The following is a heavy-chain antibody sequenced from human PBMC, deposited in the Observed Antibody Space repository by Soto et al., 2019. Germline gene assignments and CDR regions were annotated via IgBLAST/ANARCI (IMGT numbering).Heavy chain of an antibody. CDR1: GYTFTTYA. CDR2: ISTYSGKT. Sequence: QVQLVQSGAEGKKPGASVKVSCKASGYTFTTYAISWVRQAPGQGLEWMGWISTYSGKTDYAQSLQGRVTMTTDTSTNTAYMELRSLRSDDTAVYYCARDRLHTSSSITFDYWGQGALVTVSS. V-gene: IGHV1-18*01. J-gene: IGHJ4*02. D-gene: IGHD6-6*01. CDR3: ARDRLHTSSSITFDY.